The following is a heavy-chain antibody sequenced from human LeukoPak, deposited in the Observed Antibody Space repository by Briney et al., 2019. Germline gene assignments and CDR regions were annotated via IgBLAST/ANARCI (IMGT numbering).Heavy chain of an antibody. V-gene: IGHV3-23*01. D-gene: IGHD3-22*01. J-gene: IGHJ4*02. CDR3: ATYYYDSSDFDY. CDR1: GFTFSSYA. CDR2: ISGSGAST. Sequence: GGSLRLSCAASGFTFSSYAMSWVRQAPGKGLEWVSAISGSGASTYYADSVKGRFTISRDNSKNTLYLQMNSLRAEDTAVYYCATYYYDSSDFDYWGQGTLVTVSS.